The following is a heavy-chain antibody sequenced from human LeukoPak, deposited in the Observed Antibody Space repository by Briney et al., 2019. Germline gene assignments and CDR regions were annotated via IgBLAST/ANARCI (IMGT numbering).Heavy chain of an antibody. CDR2: IDPSDSYT. CDR3: ARLTDQSDIILTGNFDY. D-gene: IGHD3-9*01. Sequence: GESLRISCKGSGYSFTSYWISWVRQMPGKGLEWMGRIDPSDSYTNYSPSFHGHVTISADKSISTAYLQWSSLKASDTAMYYCARLTDQSDIILTGNFDYWGQGTLVTVSS. V-gene: IGHV5-10-1*01. J-gene: IGHJ4*02. CDR1: GYSFTSYW.